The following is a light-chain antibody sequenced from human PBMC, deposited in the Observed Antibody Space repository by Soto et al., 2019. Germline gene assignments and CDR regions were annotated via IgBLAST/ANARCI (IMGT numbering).Light chain of an antibody. CDR3: ATWDDSLNAAV. J-gene: IGLJ7*01. Sequence: QPVLTQPPSVSEAPRQRVTISCSGSTSNIGNNAVSWYQQVPGKAPKLLINHDDLLPSGVSDRFSGSKSGTSASLAISGLQSEDEADYYCATWDDSLNAAVFGGGTQLTVL. V-gene: IGLV1-36*01. CDR1: TSNIGNNA. CDR2: HDD.